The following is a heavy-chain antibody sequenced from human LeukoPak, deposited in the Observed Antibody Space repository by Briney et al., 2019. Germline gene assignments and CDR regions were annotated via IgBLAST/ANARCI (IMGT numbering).Heavy chain of an antibody. D-gene: IGHD1-26*01. CDR1: GFTFSNHA. CDR2: IGGDGRGT. V-gene: IGHV3-23*01. CDR3: ARRVGGTPDY. Sequence: PGGSLRLSCAASGFTFSNHAMTWVRQAPGKGLAWVSAIGGDGRGTDYADSVKGRFTISRDNSKNTLYLEMNSLRAEDTARYYCARRVGGTPDYWGPGTLVTVSS. J-gene: IGHJ4*02.